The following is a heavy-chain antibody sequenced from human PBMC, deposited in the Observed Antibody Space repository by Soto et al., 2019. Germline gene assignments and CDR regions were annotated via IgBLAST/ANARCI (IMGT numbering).Heavy chain of an antibody. V-gene: IGHV4-34*01. J-gene: IGHJ4*02. CDR3: ARGKVVRGSYVTLDY. Sequence: QVQLQQWGAGLLKPSETLSLTSAVYGGSFSGYYWSWIRQPPGKGLEWIGEIKHSGSTNYNPSLKXRXTXXVDTSKNQFSLKLSSVTAADTAVYYCARGKVVRGSYVTLDYWGQGTLVTVSS. CDR1: GGSFSGYY. CDR2: IKHSGST. D-gene: IGHD3-10*01.